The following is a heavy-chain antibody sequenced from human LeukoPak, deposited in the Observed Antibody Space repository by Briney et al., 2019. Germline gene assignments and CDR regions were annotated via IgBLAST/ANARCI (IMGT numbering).Heavy chain of an antibody. D-gene: IGHD3-9*01. V-gene: IGHV4-59*08. J-gene: IGHJ3*02. Sequence: SETLSLTCTVSGGSISSYYWSWVRQPPGKGLEWIGCIYYSGSTNYNPSLKSRVTISVDTSKNQFSLRLSSVTAADTAVYYCARDSLNYDILTGYSRRAFDIWGQGTMVTVSS. CDR3: ARDSLNYDILTGYSRRAFDI. CDR1: GGSISSYY. CDR2: IYYSGST.